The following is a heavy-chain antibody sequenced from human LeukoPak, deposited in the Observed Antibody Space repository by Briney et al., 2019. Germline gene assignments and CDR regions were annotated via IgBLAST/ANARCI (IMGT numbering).Heavy chain of an antibody. CDR2: IYYSGST. CDR1: GGSISSYY. D-gene: IGHD6-13*01. CDR3: ARHPVQQQLVSGLDY. Sequence: PSETLSLTCTVSGGSISSYYWSWIRQPPGKGLEWIGYIYYSGSTNYNPSLKSRVTISVDTSKNQFSLKLSSVTAADTAMYYCARHPVQQQLVSGLDYWGQGTLVTVSS. V-gene: IGHV4-59*08. J-gene: IGHJ4*02.